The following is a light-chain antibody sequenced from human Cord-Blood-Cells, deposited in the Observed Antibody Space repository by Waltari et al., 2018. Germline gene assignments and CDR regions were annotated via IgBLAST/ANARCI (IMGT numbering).Light chain of an antibody. CDR2: GAS. J-gene: IGKJ4*01. Sequence: EIVLTQSPGTLSLSRGERATLSCRASQSVSSSHLAWYQQKPGQAPRLPIYGASSRATDIPDRFSGSGAGTDFTRTISRLEPEDFAVYYCQQYGSSPPLTVGGGTKVEIK. CDR1: QSVSSSH. CDR3: QQYGSSPPLT. V-gene: IGKV3-20*01.